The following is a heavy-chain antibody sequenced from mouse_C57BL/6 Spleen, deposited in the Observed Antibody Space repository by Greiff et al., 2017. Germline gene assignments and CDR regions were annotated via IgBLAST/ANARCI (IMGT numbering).Heavy chain of an antibody. CDR1: GYTFTSYG. J-gene: IGHJ3*01. CDR2: IYPRSGNT. Sequence: QVQLKQSGAELARPGASVKLSCKASGYTFTSYGISWVKQRTGQGLEWIGEIYPRSGNTYYNEKFKGKATLTADKSSSTAYMELRSLTSEDSAVYFCARSEASYYSNYVLAYWGQGTLVTVSA. V-gene: IGHV1-81*01. CDR3: ARSEASYYSNYVLAY. D-gene: IGHD2-5*01.